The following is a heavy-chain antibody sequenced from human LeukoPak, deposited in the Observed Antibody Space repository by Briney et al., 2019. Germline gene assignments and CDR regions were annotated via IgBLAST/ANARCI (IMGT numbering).Heavy chain of an antibody. V-gene: IGHV3-23*01. CDR1: GFTFSSYA. CDR3: AKRPGPRAYYGMDV. Sequence: GGSLRLSCAASGFTFSSYAMSWVRQAPGKGLEWVSAISGSGGSTYYADPVKGRFTISRDNSKNTLYLQMNSLRAEDTAVYYCAKRPGPRAYYGMDVWGQGTTVTVSS. D-gene: IGHD1-1*01. CDR2: ISGSGGST. J-gene: IGHJ6*02.